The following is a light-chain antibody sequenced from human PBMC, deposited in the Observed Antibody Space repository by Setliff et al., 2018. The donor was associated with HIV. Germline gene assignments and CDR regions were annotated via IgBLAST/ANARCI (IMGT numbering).Light chain of an antibody. CDR2: EVT. CDR3: LSYTTTTPSPYV. V-gene: IGLV2-14*03. CDR1: SSDVGGFNS. Sequence: QSALTQPASVSGSAGQSITISCTGTSSDVGGFNSVSWYQQHPDKAPKLIVYEVTNRPSEVSDRFFGSKSGNTASLTISGLQTEDEADYYCLSYTTTTPSPYVFGTGTKVTVL. J-gene: IGLJ1*01.